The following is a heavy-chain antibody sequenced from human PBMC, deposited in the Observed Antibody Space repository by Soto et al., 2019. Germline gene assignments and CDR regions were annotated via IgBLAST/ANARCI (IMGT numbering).Heavy chain of an antibody. J-gene: IGHJ5*02. CDR1: GCTFSSYA. CDR2: IIPIFGTA. V-gene: IGHV1-69*13. CDR3: AREPYMVRENILSAWFDP. Sequence: GASVKVSCKASGCTFSSYAISWVRQAPGQGLEWMGGIIPIFGTANYAQKFQGRVTITADESTSTAYMELSSLRSEDTAVYYCAREPYMVRENILSAWFDPWGQGTLVTVSS. D-gene: IGHD3-10*01.